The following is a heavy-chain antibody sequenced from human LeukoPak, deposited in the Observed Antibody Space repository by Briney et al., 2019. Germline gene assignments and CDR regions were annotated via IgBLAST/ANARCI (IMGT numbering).Heavy chain of an antibody. Sequence: GGSLRLSCAASGFTFSSYVMSWMRQAPGKGLEWVANIKYDGSEDYYVDSVKGRFTISRDNAKNTLYLQLNSLRVEDTAVYYCKSGGAAPGSFDYWGQGTLVTVSP. J-gene: IGHJ4*02. CDR1: GFTFSSYV. CDR2: IKYDGSED. CDR3: KSGGAAPGSFDY. V-gene: IGHV3-7*01. D-gene: IGHD1-1*01.